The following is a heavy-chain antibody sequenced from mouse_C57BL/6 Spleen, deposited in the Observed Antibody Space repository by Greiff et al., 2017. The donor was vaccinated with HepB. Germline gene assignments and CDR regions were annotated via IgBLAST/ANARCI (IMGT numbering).Heavy chain of an antibody. CDR1: GFTFSDYG. J-gene: IGHJ2*01. Sequence: EVMLVESGGGLVKPGGSLKLSCAASGFTFSDYGMHWVRQAPEKGLEWVAYISSGSSTIYYADTVKGRFTISRDNAKNTLFLQMTSLRSEDTAMYYCARSRNYGSSYDYWGQGTTLTVSS. CDR3: ARSRNYGSSYDY. CDR2: ISSGSSTI. V-gene: IGHV5-17*01. D-gene: IGHD1-1*01.